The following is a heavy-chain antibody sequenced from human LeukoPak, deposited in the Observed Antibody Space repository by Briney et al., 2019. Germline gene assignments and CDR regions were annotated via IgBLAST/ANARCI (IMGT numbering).Heavy chain of an antibody. CDR3: AREYYDILTGYYPHFDY. CDR1: GFTFSSYA. V-gene: IGHV3-30-3*01. D-gene: IGHD3-9*01. Sequence: PGGSLRLSCAASGFTFSSYAMHWVRQAPGKGLEWVAVISYDGSNKYYADSVKGRFTISRDNSKNTLYLQMNSLRAEDTAVYYCAREYYDILTGYYPHFDYWGQGTLVTVSS. J-gene: IGHJ4*02. CDR2: ISYDGSNK.